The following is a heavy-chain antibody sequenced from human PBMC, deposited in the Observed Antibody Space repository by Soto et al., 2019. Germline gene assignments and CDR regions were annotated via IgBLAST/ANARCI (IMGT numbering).Heavy chain of an antibody. D-gene: IGHD6-6*01. CDR1: GFTLSDSS. CDR3: MSWDASSSAEQ. J-gene: IGHJ4*02. Sequence: EVQLVESGGGLVQPEGSLELSCAASGFTLSDSSVSWVRQASGKGLEWVGRIASKTESEATVYAASVKGRITVARDDSKNTVYLQMGSLKTEDTAVYYCMSWDASSSAEQWGQGALVTVSS. V-gene: IGHV3-73*02. CDR2: IASKTESEAT.